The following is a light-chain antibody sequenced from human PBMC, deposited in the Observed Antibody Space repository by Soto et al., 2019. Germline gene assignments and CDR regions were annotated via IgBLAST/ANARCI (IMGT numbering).Light chain of an antibody. V-gene: IGKV3-20*01. Sequence: DIVLTQSPGTLSLSPGERATLSCMASQSVSSSYLAWYQQKPGQAPRLLIYGASSRATGIPDRFSGSGSGTDFTLTISRLEPEDFAVYYCQQYGSSPPLTCGGGTKGAIK. CDR3: QQYGSSPPLT. J-gene: IGKJ4*01. CDR1: QSVSSSY. CDR2: GAS.